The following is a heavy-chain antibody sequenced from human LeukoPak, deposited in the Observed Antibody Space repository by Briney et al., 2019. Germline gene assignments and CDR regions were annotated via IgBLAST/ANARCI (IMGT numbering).Heavy chain of an antibody. CDR2: IYYSGST. D-gene: IGHD3-22*01. J-gene: IGHJ4*02. CDR3: ARNYCDSSGYCC. CDR1: GGSISSGGYY. Sequence: PSQTLSLTCTVSGGSISSGGYYWSWIRQHRGKGLEWIGYIYYSGSTYYNPSLKSRVTISVDTSKNQFSLKLSSVTAADTAVYYCARNYCDSSGYCCWGQGTLVTVSS. V-gene: IGHV4-31*03.